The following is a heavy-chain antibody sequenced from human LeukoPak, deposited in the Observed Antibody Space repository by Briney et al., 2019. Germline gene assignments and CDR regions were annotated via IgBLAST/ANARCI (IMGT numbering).Heavy chain of an antibody. CDR1: GGSISSNYY. V-gene: IGHV4-39*02. Sequence: SEALSLTCTVSGGSISSNYYWGWIGQPPGKGLEWIVSFFYSGSTYYHPSLKSRVTISVDTSKNQFSLRLTSVTAADTAVYYCARARGRYIDFLDYWGQGTLITVSS. CDR2: FFYSGST. J-gene: IGHJ4*02. D-gene: IGHD3-9*01. CDR3: ARARGRYIDFLDY.